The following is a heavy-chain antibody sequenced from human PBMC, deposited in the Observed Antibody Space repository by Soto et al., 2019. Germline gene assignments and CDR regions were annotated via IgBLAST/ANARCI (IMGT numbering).Heavy chain of an antibody. Sequence: GESLKISCKGSGYSFTSYWISWVRQMPGKGLEWMGRIDPSDSYTNYSPSFQGHVTISADKSISTAYLQWSSLKASDTAMYYCALQTVTYYYYGMDVWGQGTTVTVSS. CDR2: IDPSDSYT. V-gene: IGHV5-10-1*01. J-gene: IGHJ6*02. D-gene: IGHD3-10*01. CDR3: ALQTVTYYYYGMDV. CDR1: GYSFTSYW.